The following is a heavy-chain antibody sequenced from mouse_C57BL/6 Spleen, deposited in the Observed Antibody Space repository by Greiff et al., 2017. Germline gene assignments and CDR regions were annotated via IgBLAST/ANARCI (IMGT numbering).Heavy chain of an antibody. Sequence: QVQLQQSGAELVKPGASVKISCKASGYAFSSYWMNWVQQRPGKGLEWIGQIYPGDGDTNYNGKFKGKVTLTADKSTSTAYMQLSSLTSEDSAVYIYARGNYDYKAMDYWGQGTSVTVSS. D-gene: IGHD2-4*01. CDR1: GYAFSSYW. J-gene: IGHJ4*01. CDR2: IYPGDGDT. V-gene: IGHV1-80*01. CDR3: ARGNYDYKAMDY.